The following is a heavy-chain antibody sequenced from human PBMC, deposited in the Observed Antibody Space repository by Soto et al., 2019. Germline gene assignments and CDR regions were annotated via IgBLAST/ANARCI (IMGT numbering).Heavy chain of an antibody. V-gene: IGHV4-59*01. CDR1: GGSISNYY. CDR2: IDYSGNT. D-gene: IGHD4-4*01. CDR3: RGARPSLQEFDY. Sequence: PSETLSLTCPVSGGSISNYYLNWIRQTPGKGLEWIGYIDYSGNTNYNPSLKSRVTISVDTSKNQVSLNVSSVTAADSAVYYCRGARPSLQEFDYWGQGTLVTVSS. J-gene: IGHJ4*02.